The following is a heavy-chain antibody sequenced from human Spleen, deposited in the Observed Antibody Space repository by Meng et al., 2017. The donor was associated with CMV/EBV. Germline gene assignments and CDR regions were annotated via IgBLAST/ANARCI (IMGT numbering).Heavy chain of an antibody. V-gene: IGHV3-53*01. CDR1: FTVSSNY. CDR3: ARVGKTTWYSSGPYYFDY. Sequence: FTVSSNYMSWVRQAPGKGLEWVSVIYSGGSTYYADSVKGRFTISRDNSKNTLYLQMNSLRAEDTAVYYCARVGKTTWYSSGPYYFDYWGQGTLVTVSS. D-gene: IGHD6-19*01. CDR2: IYSGGST. J-gene: IGHJ4*02.